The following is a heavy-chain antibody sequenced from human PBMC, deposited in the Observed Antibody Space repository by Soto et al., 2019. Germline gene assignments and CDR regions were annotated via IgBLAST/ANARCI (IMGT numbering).Heavy chain of an antibody. CDR1: GYTFTNYG. CDR3: ARDIYGGNCCDAFDI. CDR2: ISPYNGKT. D-gene: IGHD2-15*01. J-gene: IGHJ3*02. V-gene: IGHV1-18*01. Sequence: QAHLAQSGAEVKKPGASVNISCKASGYTFTNYGFIWVRQAPGHGLEWVGWISPYNGKTEYAQKFQGRVTMTRDKPTSTAYMELRSLRSDDTAVYYCARDIYGGNCCDAFDIWGQGTMVTVSS.